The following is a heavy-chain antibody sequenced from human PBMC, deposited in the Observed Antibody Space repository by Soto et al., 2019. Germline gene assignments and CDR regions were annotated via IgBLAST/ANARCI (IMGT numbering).Heavy chain of an antibody. J-gene: IGHJ3*02. CDR3: ERKEYYDFWSGYYTAAFDI. V-gene: IGHV5-51*01. Sequence: GESLKISCKGSGYSFTSYWIGWVRQMPGKGLEWMGIIYPGDSDTRYSPSFQGQVTISADKSISTAYLQWSSLKASDTAMYYCERKEYYDFWSGYYTAAFDIWGQGTMVTVSS. CDR1: GYSFTSYW. D-gene: IGHD3-3*01. CDR2: IYPGDSDT.